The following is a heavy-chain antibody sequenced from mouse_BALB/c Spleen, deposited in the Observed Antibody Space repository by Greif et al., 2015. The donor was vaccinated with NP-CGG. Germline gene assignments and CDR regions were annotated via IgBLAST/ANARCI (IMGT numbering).Heavy chain of an antibody. V-gene: IGHV1-20*02. J-gene: IGHJ4*01. CDR1: GYSFTGYF. CDR2: INPYNGDT. Sequence: EVQLQQSGPELVKPGASVKISCKASGYSFTGYFMNWVMQSHGKSLEWIGRINPYNGDTFYNQKFRGKATLTVDKSSSTAHMELRSLASEDSAVYYCARWGKDAMDYWGQGTSVTVSS. CDR3: ARWGKDAMDY. D-gene: IGHD2-1*01.